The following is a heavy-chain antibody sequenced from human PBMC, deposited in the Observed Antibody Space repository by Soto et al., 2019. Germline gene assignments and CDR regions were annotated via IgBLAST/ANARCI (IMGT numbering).Heavy chain of an antibody. CDR2: VSHAGST. Sequence: EVQLLESGGGLVQPGGSLRLSGAASGFTFSTYGMNWIRLAPGEGLEWVSTVSHAGSTFYADSVRGRFTISRDNSKSTVDLQMNGLRVDDTAIYYCVRSWAYWGRGTVVTVSS. CDR1: GFTFSTYG. J-gene: IGHJ4*02. V-gene: IGHV3-23*01. D-gene: IGHD6-13*01. CDR3: VRSWAY.